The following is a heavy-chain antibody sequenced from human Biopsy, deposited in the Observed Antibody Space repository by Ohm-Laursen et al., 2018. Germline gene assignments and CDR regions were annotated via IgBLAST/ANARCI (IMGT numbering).Heavy chain of an antibody. CDR1: GFTFDDYG. J-gene: IGHJ3*01. CDR2: ISWNSGSI. CDR3: ARGYYDIGTGYHYDVFDF. Sequence: SLRLSCAASGFTFDDYGMHWVRQPPGKGLEWVSRISWNSGSIGYVDSVKGRFTISRDNAKNSLYLQMNSLKAKDTALYYCARGYYDIGTGYHYDVFDFWGRGTLVTVSS. V-gene: IGHV3-9*01. D-gene: IGHD3-9*01.